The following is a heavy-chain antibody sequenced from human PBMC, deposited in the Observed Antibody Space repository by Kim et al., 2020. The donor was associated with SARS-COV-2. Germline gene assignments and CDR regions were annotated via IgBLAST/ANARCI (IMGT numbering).Heavy chain of an antibody. V-gene: IGHV3-73*01. Sequence: SVKTRFTISSDDSKNTAYLQMNRLNTEDTAVYYCASVNKIAGGWYDAIDIWGQGTTVTVSS. CDR3: ASVNKIAGGWYDAIDI. D-gene: IGHD6-19*01. J-gene: IGHJ3*02.